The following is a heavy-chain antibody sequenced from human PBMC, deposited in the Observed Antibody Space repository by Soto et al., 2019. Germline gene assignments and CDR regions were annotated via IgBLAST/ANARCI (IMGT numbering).Heavy chain of an antibody. D-gene: IGHD2-15*01. CDR3: ASPATSSMVAADF. CDR1: GFTLSGHW. Sequence: GGSLRLSCAASGFTLSGHWMHWVRQAPGKGLVWVSRINSAGSTTSYADSVKGRFTISRDNAKNTLYLQMNSLRAEDTAVYYCASPATSSMVAADFWGRGTLVTVS. CDR2: INSAGSTT. V-gene: IGHV3-74*01. J-gene: IGHJ4*02.